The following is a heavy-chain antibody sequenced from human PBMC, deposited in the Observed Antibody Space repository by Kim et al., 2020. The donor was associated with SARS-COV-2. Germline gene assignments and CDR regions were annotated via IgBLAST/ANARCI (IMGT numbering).Heavy chain of an antibody. CDR2: INAGNGNT. D-gene: IGHD1-26*01. CDR1: GYTFTSYA. CDR3: ARDIAGAPTHNWFDP. Sequence: ASVKVSCKASGYTFTSYAMHWVRQAPGQRLEWMGWINAGNGNTKYSQKFQGRVTITRDTSASTAYMELSSLRSEDTAVYYCARDIAGAPTHNWFDPWGQGTLVTVSS. J-gene: IGHJ5*02. V-gene: IGHV1-3*01.